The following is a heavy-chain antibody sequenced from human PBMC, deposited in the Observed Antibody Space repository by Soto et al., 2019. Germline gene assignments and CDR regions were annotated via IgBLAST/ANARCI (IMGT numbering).Heavy chain of an antibody. CDR3: ARAHYYDSSGYYSPSGYYFDD. Sequence: PGGSLRLSCAASGFTFRTYAMHWVRQAPGKGLQWVAVISYDGTNKYYTDSVKGRFTISRDNSQNTLYLQMNSLRAEDTALYYCARAHYYDSSGYYSPSGYYFDDWGQGTLVTVSS. V-gene: IGHV3-30-3*01. D-gene: IGHD3-22*01. J-gene: IGHJ4*02. CDR2: ISYDGTNK. CDR1: GFTFRTYA.